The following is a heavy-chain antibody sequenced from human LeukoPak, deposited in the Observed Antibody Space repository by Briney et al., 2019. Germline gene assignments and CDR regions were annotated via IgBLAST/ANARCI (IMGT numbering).Heavy chain of an antibody. CDR1: GFTFSSYN. J-gene: IGHJ4*02. CDR2: ITSSSNYI. Sequence: PGGSLRLTCAASGFTFSSYNMNWVRQAPGKGLEWVSSITSSSNYIYYADSVKGRFTISRDNAKNSLYLQMNSLRAEDTTVYYCARDCWDYGSGSYCGIDYWGQGTLVTVSS. D-gene: IGHD3-10*01. V-gene: IGHV3-21*03. CDR3: ARDCWDYGSGSYCGIDY.